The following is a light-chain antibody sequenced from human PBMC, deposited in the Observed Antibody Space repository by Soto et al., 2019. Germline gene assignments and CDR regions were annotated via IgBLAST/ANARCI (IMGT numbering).Light chain of an antibody. CDR2: GAS. CDR1: QSVSSSY. J-gene: IGKJ2*01. CDR3: QQYCSSLYT. Sequence: EIVLTQSPGTLSLSPGARATLSCRASQSVSSSYLAWYQQKPGQAPRLLIYGASSRATGIPDRFSGSGSGTDFTLTISRLEPEDFAVYYCQQYCSSLYTFGQGTKLEIK. V-gene: IGKV3-20*01.